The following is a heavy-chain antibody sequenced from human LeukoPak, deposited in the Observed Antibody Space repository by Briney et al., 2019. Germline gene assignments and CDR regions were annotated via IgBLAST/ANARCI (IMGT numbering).Heavy chain of an antibody. CDR2: IYYSGST. CDR1: GGSISSSSYY. D-gene: IGHD3-10*01. J-gene: IGHJ4*02. CDR3: ARGVITMVWAHFDY. V-gene: IGHV4-39*01. Sequence: SETLSLTCTVSGGSISSSSYYWGWIRQPPGKGLEWIGSIYYSGSTYYNPSLKSRVTISVDTSKNQFSLKLSSVTAADTAVYYCARGVITMVWAHFDYWGQGTLVTVSS.